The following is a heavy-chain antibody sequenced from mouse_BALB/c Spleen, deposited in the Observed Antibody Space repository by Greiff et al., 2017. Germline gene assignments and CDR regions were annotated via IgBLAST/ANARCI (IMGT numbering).Heavy chain of an antibody. CDR1: GYTFTSYW. J-gene: IGHJ3*01. V-gene: IGHV1S22*01. CDR2: IYPGSGST. CDR3: TRDYGSGYDWFAY. Sequence: LQQPGSELVRPGASVKLSCKASGYTFTSYWMHWVKQRPGQGLEWIGNIYPGSGSTNYDEKLKSKATLTVDTSSSTVYMQLSSLTSEDAAVYYCTRDYGSGYDWFAYWGQGTLVTVSA. D-gene: IGHD1-1*01.